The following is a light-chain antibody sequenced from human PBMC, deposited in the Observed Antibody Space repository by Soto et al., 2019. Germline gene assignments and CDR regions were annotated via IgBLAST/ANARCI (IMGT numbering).Light chain of an antibody. CDR1: SSNIGTNT. CDR3: GSWDSSLSAYV. CDR2: SNH. J-gene: IGLJ1*01. V-gene: IGLV1-44*01. Sequence: QSVLTQPPSASGTPGQRVTISCSGSSSNIGTNTVNWYQQLPGTAPKLLIYSNHQRPSGVPDRFSGSKSGTSATLGITGFQTGDEADYYCGSWDSSLSAYVFGTGTKVTVL.